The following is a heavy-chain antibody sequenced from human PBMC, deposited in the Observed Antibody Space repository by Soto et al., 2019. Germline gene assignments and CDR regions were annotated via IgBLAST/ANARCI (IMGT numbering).Heavy chain of an antibody. CDR3: AKGDAYCGCD. V-gene: IGHV3-9*01. J-gene: IGHJ4*02. CDR1: GFTFDDYA. CDR2: ISWNSGSI. D-gene: IGHD2-21*01. Sequence: EVQLVESGGGLVQPGKSLRLSCAASGFTFDDYAMHWVRQAPGKGLEWVSGISWNSGSIGYADSVKGRFTISRDNAKNSLYLQMNSLRAEDTALYYCAKGDAYCGCDWGQGTLVTVSS.